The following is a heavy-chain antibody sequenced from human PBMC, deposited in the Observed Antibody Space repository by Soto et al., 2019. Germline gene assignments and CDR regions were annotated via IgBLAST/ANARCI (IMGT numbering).Heavy chain of an antibody. Sequence: EVQLAESGGGLVQPGGSLRLSCAASGFTFSPYWMHWVRQAPGKGLVSVSRINPGGSSTNYADSVKSRFTISRDNAKNTLYLQMNSLRGEDTAVYYCGRGGSNSPNGMDVWGQGTTVTVSS. V-gene: IGHV3-74*01. CDR3: GRGGSNSPNGMDV. J-gene: IGHJ6*02. CDR2: INPGGSST. D-gene: IGHD4-4*01. CDR1: GFTFSPYW.